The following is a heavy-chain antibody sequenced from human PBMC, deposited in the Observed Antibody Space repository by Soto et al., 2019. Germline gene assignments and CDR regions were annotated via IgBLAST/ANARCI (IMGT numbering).Heavy chain of an antibody. Sequence: PGGSLRLSCAASGFTFSSYAMSWVRQAPGKGLEWVSAISGSGGSTYYADSVKGRFTISRDNSKNTLYLQMNSLRAEDTAVYYCAKFPYYYDSSGYNGYYWGQGTLVTVSS. J-gene: IGHJ4*02. CDR3: AKFPYYYDSSGYNGYY. CDR2: ISGSGGST. V-gene: IGHV3-23*01. D-gene: IGHD3-22*01. CDR1: GFTFSSYA.